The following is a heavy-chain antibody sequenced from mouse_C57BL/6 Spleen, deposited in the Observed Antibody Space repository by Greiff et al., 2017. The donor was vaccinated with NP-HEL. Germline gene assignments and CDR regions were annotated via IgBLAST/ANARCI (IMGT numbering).Heavy chain of an antibody. V-gene: IGHV1-69*01. J-gene: IGHJ4*01. D-gene: IGHD2-4*01. CDR1: GYTFTSYW. Sequence: QVQLQQPGAELVMPGASVKLSCKASGYTFTSYWMHWVKQRPGQGLEWIGEIDPSDSYTNYNQKFKGKSTLTVDKSSSTAYMQLSSLTSEDSAVYYCARRRDYVYAMDYWGQGTSVTVSS. CDR3: ARRRDYVYAMDY. CDR2: IDPSDSYT.